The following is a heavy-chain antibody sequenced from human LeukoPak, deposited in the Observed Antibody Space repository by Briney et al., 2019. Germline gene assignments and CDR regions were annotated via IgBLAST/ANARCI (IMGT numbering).Heavy chain of an antibody. D-gene: IGHD6-19*01. J-gene: IGHJ4*02. Sequence: SETLSLTCAVYGGSFSGYYWSWIPQPPGKGLEWSGEINHSGSTNYNPSLKRRVTISVDTFKNQFSLKLSSVTAADTAVYYCARGRVTAVAGKGNFDYWGQGTLVTVSS. V-gene: IGHV4-34*01. CDR3: ARGRVTAVAGKGNFDY. CDR2: INHSGST. CDR1: GGSFSGYY.